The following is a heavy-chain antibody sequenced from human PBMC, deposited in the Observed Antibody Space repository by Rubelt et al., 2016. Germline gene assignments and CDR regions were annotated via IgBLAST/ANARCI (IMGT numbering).Heavy chain of an antibody. D-gene: IGHD3-10*01. Sequence: SGFTFTNYAMSWVRQAPGKGLEWVSAISGSDGRTYYADSVKGRFTISRYNSKNILDLEMNSPSAEDTAVYYCAKDELIWFGRAFDCWGQGTLVTVSS. CDR2: ISGSDGRT. V-gene: IGHV3-23*01. CDR3: AKDELIWFGRAFDC. J-gene: IGHJ4*02. CDR1: GFTFTNYA.